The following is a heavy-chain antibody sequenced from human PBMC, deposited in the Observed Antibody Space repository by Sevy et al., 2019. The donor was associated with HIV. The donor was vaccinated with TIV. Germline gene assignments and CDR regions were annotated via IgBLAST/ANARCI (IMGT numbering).Heavy chain of an antibody. V-gene: IGHV3-30*02. Sequence: GGSLRLSCAASGFTFSSYGMHWVRQAPGKGLEWVAFIRYDGSNKYYADSVKGRFTISRDNSKNTLYLQMNSLRAEETAVYYCAGYCSGGSCSSPRDYYYYGMDVWGQGTTVTVSS. D-gene: IGHD2-15*01. CDR2: IRYDGSNK. CDR1: GFTFSSYG. J-gene: IGHJ6*02. CDR3: AGYCSGGSCSSPRDYYYYGMDV.